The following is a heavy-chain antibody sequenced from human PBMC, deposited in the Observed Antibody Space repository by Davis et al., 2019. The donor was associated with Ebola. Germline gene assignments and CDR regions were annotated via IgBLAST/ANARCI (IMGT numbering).Heavy chain of an antibody. CDR1: GFTFDDYA. CDR3: AKKEGSGWYRGFDY. Sequence: GESLKISCAASGFTFDDYAMHWVRQAPGKGLEWVSVIYSGGSTYYADSVKGRFTISRDNSKNTLYLQMNSLRAEDTAVYYCAKKEGSGWYRGFDYWGQGTLVTVSS. J-gene: IGHJ4*02. D-gene: IGHD6-19*01. CDR2: IYSGGST. V-gene: IGHV3-23*03.